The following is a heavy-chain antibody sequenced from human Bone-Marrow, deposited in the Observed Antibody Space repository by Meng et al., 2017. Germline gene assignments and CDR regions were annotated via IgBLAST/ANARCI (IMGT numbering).Heavy chain of an antibody. D-gene: IGHD2-2*01. Sequence: SETLSLTCAVSGYSISSGYYWCWIRQPPGKGLEWIGSIYHSGSTYYNPSLKSRVTISVDTSKNQSSLKLSSVTAADTAVYYCARVVPAARDWFDPWGQGTLVTVSS. CDR2: IYHSGST. CDR1: GYSISSGYY. J-gene: IGHJ5*02. V-gene: IGHV4-38-2*01. CDR3: ARVVPAARDWFDP.